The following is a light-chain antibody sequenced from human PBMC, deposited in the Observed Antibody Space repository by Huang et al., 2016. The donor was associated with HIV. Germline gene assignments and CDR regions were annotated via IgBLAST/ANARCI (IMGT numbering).Light chain of an antibody. CDR2: GAF. CDR3: QQYENFPLT. CDR1: QDITNN. J-gene: IGKJ3*01. Sequence: DIQMTQSPSTLSASVGDRVTISCQASQDITNNLNWYQQKPGKAPKLLIYGAFNLETGVPTRFSGSGSGTDFTFTISSLQPEDYGTYYCQQYENFPLTFGPGTKVDIK. V-gene: IGKV1-33*01.